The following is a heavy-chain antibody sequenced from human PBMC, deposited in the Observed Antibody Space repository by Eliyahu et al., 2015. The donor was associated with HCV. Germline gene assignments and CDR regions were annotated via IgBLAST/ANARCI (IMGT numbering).Heavy chain of an antibody. CDR1: GFTFSDFY. J-gene: IGHJ4*02. D-gene: IGHD3-16*01. CDR3: ARGPAGETGLDY. CDR2: ISGNSAYT. Sequence: QVHLVESGGDLVKPGGSLRLSCAASGFTFSDFYMSWIRQAPGKGLGWVSFISGNSAYTSYIDSVKGRFTISRDNAKHSLDLQMKRLTVEDTAVYYCARGPAGETGLDYWGQGTLVTVSS. V-gene: IGHV3-11*06.